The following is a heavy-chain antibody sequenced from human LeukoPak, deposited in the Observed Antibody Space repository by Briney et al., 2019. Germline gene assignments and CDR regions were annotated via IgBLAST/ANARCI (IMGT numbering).Heavy chain of an antibody. Sequence: PSQTLSLTCTVSGGSISSGGYYWSWIRQHPGKGLEWIGYIYYSGSTYYNPSLKSRVTISVDTSKNQFSLKLSSVTAADTAVYYCAKDQFPRSSGYYGFVFEVDYWGQGTLVTVSS. CDR2: IYYSGST. D-gene: IGHD3-22*01. CDR3: AKDQFPRSSGYYGFVFEVDY. CDR1: GGSISSGGYY. V-gene: IGHV4-31*03. J-gene: IGHJ4*02.